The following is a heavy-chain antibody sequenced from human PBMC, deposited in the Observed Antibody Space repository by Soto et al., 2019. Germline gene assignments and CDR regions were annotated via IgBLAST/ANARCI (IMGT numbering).Heavy chain of an antibody. CDR1: WDTFTGYF. J-gene: IGHJ5*02. CDR3: ARVAMTTVTENWFDP. CDR2: ISAYNGNT. V-gene: IGHV1-18*04. Sequence: ASVKVSCKASWDTFTGYFMHWGRQSPVQGLEWMGWISAYNGNTNYAQKLQGRVTMTTDTSTSTAYMELRRLRSDDKAVYYCARVAMTTVTENWFDPWAQGTLVTVYS. D-gene: IGHD4-4*01.